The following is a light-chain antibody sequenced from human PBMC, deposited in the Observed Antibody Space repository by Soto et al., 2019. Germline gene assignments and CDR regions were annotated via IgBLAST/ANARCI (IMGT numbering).Light chain of an antibody. CDR2: DVT. Sequence: QSALTQPRSVSGSPGQSVTISCTGTSSDVGYYNYVSWYQQYPGKAPKIMIYDVTKRPSGVPDRFSGSKSGNTASLTISGLQAEDEADYYCCSYAGRYTSVFGGGTKLTVL. V-gene: IGLV2-11*01. J-gene: IGLJ2*01. CDR3: CSYAGRYTSV. CDR1: SSDVGYYNY.